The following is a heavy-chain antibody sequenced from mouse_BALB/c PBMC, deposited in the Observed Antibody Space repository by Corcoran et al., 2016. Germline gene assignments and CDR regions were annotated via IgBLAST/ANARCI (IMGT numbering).Heavy chain of an antibody. V-gene: IGHV9-3-1*01. CDR3: ARRAGLHWYFDV. CDR1: GYTFTNYG. Sequence: QIQLVQSGPELKKPGETVKISCKASGYTFTNYGMNWVKQAPGKGLKWMGWINTYTGEPTYADDFKGRFAFSLETSASTAYLQINNLKNEDTATYFCARRAGLHWYFDVWGAGTTVTVSS. J-gene: IGHJ1*01. D-gene: IGHD3-3*01. CDR2: INTYTGEP.